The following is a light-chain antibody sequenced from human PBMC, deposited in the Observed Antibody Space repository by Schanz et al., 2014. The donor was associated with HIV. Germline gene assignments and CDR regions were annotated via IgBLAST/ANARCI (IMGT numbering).Light chain of an antibody. J-gene: IGKJ3*01. V-gene: IGKV3-20*01. CDR2: GAS. Sequence: EIVLTQSPATLSLSPGERATLSCRASQSVSSYLAWYQQKPGQAPRLLIYGASSRATGIPDRFSGSGSGTDFTLTISRLEPEDFAVYYCQQYGSSPLFTFGPGTKVEIK. CDR3: QQYGSSPLFT. CDR1: QSVSSY.